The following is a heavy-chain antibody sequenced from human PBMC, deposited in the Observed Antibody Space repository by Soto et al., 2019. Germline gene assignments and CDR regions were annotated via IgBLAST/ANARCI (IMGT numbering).Heavy chain of an antibody. CDR2: ISYDGSNK. D-gene: IGHD3-10*01. CDR3: ARDPWLWFGEDYYYYGMDV. Sequence: GGSLRLSCAASGFTFSSYAMHWVRQAPGKGLEWVAVISYDGSNKYYADSVKGRFTISRDNSKNTLYLQMNSLRAEDTAVYYCARDPWLWFGEDYYYYGMDVWGQGTTVTVSS. CDR1: GFTFSSYA. J-gene: IGHJ6*02. V-gene: IGHV3-30-3*01.